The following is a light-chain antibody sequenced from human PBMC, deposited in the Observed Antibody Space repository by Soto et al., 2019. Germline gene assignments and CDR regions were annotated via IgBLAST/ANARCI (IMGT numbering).Light chain of an antibody. CDR3: QQYYSYPLT. J-gene: IGKJ5*01. CDR2: AAS. CDR1: QGISSY. Sequence: AIRMTQSPSSLSASTGDRVTITCRASQGISSYLAWYHQKPGKAPKLLIYAASTLQSGVPSRFSGSGSATDFTLTISCLQSEDFATYYCQQYYSYPLTFGQGTRLEIK. V-gene: IGKV1-8*01.